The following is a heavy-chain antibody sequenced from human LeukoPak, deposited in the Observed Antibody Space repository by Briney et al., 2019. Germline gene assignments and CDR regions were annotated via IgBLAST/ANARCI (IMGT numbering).Heavy chain of an antibody. Sequence: GGSLRLSCAASGFTFSSYAMSWVRQAPGKGLEWVSTISGSGGSTYYADSVRGRFTISRDNSKNTLHLQMNSLRAEDTAVYYCAKSAYYDSSGFYREYYFDYWGQGTLVTVSS. D-gene: IGHD3-22*01. CDR2: ISGSGGST. V-gene: IGHV3-23*01. CDR3: AKSAYYDSSGFYREYYFDY. J-gene: IGHJ4*02. CDR1: GFTFSSYA.